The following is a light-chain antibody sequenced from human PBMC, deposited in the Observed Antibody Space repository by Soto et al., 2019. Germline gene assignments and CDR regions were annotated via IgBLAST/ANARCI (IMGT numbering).Light chain of an antibody. Sequence: DIVMTQSPDSLAVSLGERATINCKSSQSVLFSSNNKNYLAWYQQKPGQPPKLLISWASTRESGVPDRFSGRGSGTDLTLPISSRQAEDVAVYYCQQYYSTPYTFGQGTKLEIK. V-gene: IGKV4-1*01. J-gene: IGKJ2*01. CDR3: QQYYSTPYT. CDR2: WAS. CDR1: QSVLFSSNNKNY.